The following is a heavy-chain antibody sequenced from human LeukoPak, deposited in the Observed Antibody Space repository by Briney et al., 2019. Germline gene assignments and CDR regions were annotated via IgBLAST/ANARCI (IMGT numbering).Heavy chain of an antibody. J-gene: IGHJ6*02. V-gene: IGHV4-39*01. CDR3: ARQHYYYGLDV. CDR1: GFTFSSYG. CDR2: IYNSGST. Sequence: GSLRLSCAASGFTFSSYGMHWVRQAQGKGLEWIGGIYNSGSTYYNPSLKSRVTISVDTSKNQFSLKLNSVTAADTAVYYCARQHYYYGLDVWGHGTTVTVSS.